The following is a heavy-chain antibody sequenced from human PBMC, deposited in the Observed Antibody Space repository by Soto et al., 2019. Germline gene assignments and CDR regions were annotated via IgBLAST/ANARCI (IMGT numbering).Heavy chain of an antibody. Sequence: PSETLSLTCSVSGGSISSSAYSWDWIRQPPGKGLEWIGSISYSGSTYYNPSLNSRVTISVGPSKNQLSLKLSSVTAADTALYYCASSPSSSWYFHYYGMDVWGQGTTVTVSS. J-gene: IGHJ6*02. D-gene: IGHD6-13*01. CDR3: ASSPSSSWYFHYYGMDV. CDR1: GGSISSSAYS. V-gene: IGHV4-39*01. CDR2: ISYSGST.